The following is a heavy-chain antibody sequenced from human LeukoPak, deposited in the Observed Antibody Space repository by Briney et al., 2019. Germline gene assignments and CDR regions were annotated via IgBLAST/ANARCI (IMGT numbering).Heavy chain of an antibody. CDR2: ISGSGGST. CDR1: GFTFSSYG. Sequence: PGGSLRLSCAASGFTFSSYGMSWVRQAPGKGLEWVSAISGSGGSTYYADPVKGRFTISRDNSKNTLYLQMNSLRAEDTAVYYCAKHPGGYSSGFPGAFDIWGQGTMVTVSS. D-gene: IGHD6-19*01. V-gene: IGHV3-23*01. J-gene: IGHJ3*02. CDR3: AKHPGGYSSGFPGAFDI.